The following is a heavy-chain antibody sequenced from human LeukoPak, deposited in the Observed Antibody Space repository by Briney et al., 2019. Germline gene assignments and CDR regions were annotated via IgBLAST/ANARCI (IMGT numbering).Heavy chain of an antibody. J-gene: IGHJ6*03. D-gene: IGHD1-26*01. V-gene: IGHV3-74*01. CDR1: GFAFSSYR. Sequence: GGSLRLSCAAFGFAFSSYRMHWVRQAPGKGLVWVSRINSDGSTASYADSVKGRFTISRDNAKNTLYVQMNSLRAEDTAVYYCARETVGAPYYYYYMDVWGKGTTVTISS. CDR3: ARETVGAPYYYYYMDV. CDR2: INSDGSTA.